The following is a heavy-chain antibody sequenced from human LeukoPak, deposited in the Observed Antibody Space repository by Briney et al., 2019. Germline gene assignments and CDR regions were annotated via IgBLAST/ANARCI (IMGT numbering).Heavy chain of an antibody. CDR3: ARHVYCSSTSCYVGNYYYYYMDV. Sequence: TSETLSLTCTISGGSTSSSSYYWGWIRQPPGKGLEWIGSIYYSGSTYYNPSLKSRVTISVDTSKNQFSLKLSSVTAADTAVYYCARHVYCSSTSCYVGNYYYYYMDVWGKGTTVTVSS. D-gene: IGHD2-2*01. J-gene: IGHJ6*03. CDR1: GGSTSSSSYY. CDR2: IYYSGST. V-gene: IGHV4-39*01.